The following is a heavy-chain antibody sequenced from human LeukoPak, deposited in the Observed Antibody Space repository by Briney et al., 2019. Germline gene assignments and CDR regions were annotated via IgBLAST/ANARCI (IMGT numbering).Heavy chain of an antibody. J-gene: IGHJ6*04. D-gene: IGHD2-2*02. V-gene: IGHV4-30-4*08. CDR3: ASRYCSSTSCYIPDV. CDR1: GGSISSGDYY. Sequence: SETLSLTCTVSGGSISSGDYYWSWIRQPPGKGLEWIGYIYYSGSTYYNPSLKSRVTISVDTPKNQFSLKLSSVTAADTAVYYCASRYCSSTSCYIPDVWGKGTTVTVSS. CDR2: IYYSGST.